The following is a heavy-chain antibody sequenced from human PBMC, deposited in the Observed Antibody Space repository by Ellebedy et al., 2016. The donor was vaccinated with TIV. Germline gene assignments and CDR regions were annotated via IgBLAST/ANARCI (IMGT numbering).Heavy chain of an antibody. CDR2: ISGIGASGGR. CDR3: AKEDGGRQKYCVCGSCFADY. D-gene: IGHD2-15*01. Sequence: GESLKISCAASGFIFSHYAMAWIRQAPGKGLEWVSRISGIGASGGRYYADSVKGRFTISRDDSKNTVYLQMDSLRAEDTAVYYCAKEDGGRQKYCVCGSCFADYWGQGTLVIVSS. V-gene: IGHV3-23*01. J-gene: IGHJ4*02. CDR1: GFIFSHYA.